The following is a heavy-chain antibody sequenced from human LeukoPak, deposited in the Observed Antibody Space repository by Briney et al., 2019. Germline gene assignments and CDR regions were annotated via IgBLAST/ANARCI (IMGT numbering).Heavy chain of an antibody. CDR2: IYYSGST. CDR3: ARQWNNDY. Sequence: SETLSLTYTVSGGSISSSSYYWGWIRQPPGKGLEWIGSIYYSGSTYYNPSLKSRVTISVDTSKNQFSLKLSSVTAADTAVYYCARQWNNDYWGQGTLVTVSS. J-gene: IGHJ4*02. V-gene: IGHV4-39*01. CDR1: GGSISSSSYY. D-gene: IGHD1-1*01.